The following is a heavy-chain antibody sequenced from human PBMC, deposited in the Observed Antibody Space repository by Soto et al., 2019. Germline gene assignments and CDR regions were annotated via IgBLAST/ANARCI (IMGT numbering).Heavy chain of an antibody. J-gene: IGHJ4*02. CDR3: VRHINHFCSGYLGH. D-gene: IGHD3-3*02. CDR1: GYTFTSYA. CDR2: INAGNGNT. V-gene: IGHV1-3*01. Sequence: GPSVKVSCKASGYTFTSYAMHWVRQAPGQRLEWMGWINAGNGNTKYSQKFQGRVTITRDTSASTDYMEQSSLRSEGTAVYYCVRHINHFCSGYLGHWGRGTLVTVSS.